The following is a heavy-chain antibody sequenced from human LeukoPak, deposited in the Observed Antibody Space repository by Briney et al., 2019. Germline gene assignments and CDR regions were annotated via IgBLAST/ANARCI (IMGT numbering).Heavy chain of an antibody. J-gene: IGHJ6*01. CDR3: ARHQIVQVFGELPYYYYGRDV. D-gene: IGHD3-10*02. CDR2: ISYDGSNK. Sequence: GRSLRLSCAASGFTFSSYAMHWVRQAPGKGLEWVAVISYDGSNKYYADSVKGRFTISRDNSKNTLYLQMNSLRAEDTAVYYCARHQIVQVFGELPYYYYGRDVWGKGATVTVSS. CDR1: GFTFSSYA. V-gene: IGHV3-30*04.